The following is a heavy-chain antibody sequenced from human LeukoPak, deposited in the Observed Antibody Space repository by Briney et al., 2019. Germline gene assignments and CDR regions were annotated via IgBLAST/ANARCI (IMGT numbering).Heavy chain of an antibody. CDR3: AKQYSSSPHYYYGMDV. D-gene: IGHD6-6*01. V-gene: IGHV3-43*01. J-gene: IGHJ6*02. Sequence: GGSLRLSCAASGFTFDDYTMHWVRQAPGKGLEWVSLISWDGGSTYYADSVKGRFTISRDNSKNSLYLQMNSLRTEDTALYYCAKQYSSSPHYYYGMDVWGQGTTVTVSS. CDR1: GFTFDDYT. CDR2: ISWDGGST.